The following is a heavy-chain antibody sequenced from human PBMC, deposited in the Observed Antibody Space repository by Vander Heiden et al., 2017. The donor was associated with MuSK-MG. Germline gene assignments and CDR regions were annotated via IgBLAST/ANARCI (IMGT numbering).Heavy chain of an antibody. CDR3: ARVGYYGSDGYFPDY. D-gene: IGHD3-22*01. Sequence: EVQLAESGGDLVQPGGSLRLSCAASTFTFSSDWMTWVRQPPGKGLEWVASIKPDGSGRYYLDSLKGRFTVSRDNAKNLLFLQMNSLRAEDTALYYCARVGYYGSDGYFPDYWGQGTLVTVSS. V-gene: IGHV3-7*01. CDR1: TFTFSSDW. CDR2: IKPDGSGR. J-gene: IGHJ4*02.